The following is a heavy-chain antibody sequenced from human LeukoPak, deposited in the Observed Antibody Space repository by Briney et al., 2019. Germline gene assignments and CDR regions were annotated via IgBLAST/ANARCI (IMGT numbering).Heavy chain of an antibody. V-gene: IGHV1-2*06. J-gene: IGHJ4*02. CDR2: VSPKSDT. CDR1: GYTFTGYY. Sequence: ASVKVSCKASGYTFTGYYMHWVRQAPGQGLKWMGRVSPKSDTNYAQKFQGRVTMTRDASMNTAYMELSSLTSDDTAVYYCARGTQQWLPFDYWDQGTLVTVSS. CDR3: ARGTQQWLPFDY. D-gene: IGHD6-19*01.